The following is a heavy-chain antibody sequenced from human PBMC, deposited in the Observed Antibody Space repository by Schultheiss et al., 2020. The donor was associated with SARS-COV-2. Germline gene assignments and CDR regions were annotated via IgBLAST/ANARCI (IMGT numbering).Heavy chain of an antibody. Sequence: ASVKVSCKASGYTFTSCDINWVRQATGQGLEWMGWINPNSGGTNYAQKFQGRVTMTRDTSISTAYMELSRLRSDDTAVYYCARIYCSSTSCYNEEKYFQHWGQGTLVTVSS. CDR1: GYTFTSCD. V-gene: IGHV1-2*02. CDR3: ARIYCSSTSCYNEEKYFQH. CDR2: INPNSGGT. D-gene: IGHD2-2*02. J-gene: IGHJ1*01.